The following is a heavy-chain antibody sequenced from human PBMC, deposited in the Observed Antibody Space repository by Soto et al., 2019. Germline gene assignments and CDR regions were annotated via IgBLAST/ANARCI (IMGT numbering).Heavy chain of an antibody. D-gene: IGHD3-3*02. CDR2: TYYRSKWFN. J-gene: IGHJ5*02. V-gene: IGHV6-1*01. CDR3: AREGRLAASIFHNWFDP. Sequence: PSQTLSLTCAISGDSVSNNSAAWNWIRHSPSRGLEWLGRTYYRSKWFNNYALSVKGRITINPDTSKNQFSLQLNSVTPEDTAVYYCAREGRLAASIFHNWFDPWGQGTLVTAPQ. CDR1: GDSVSNNSAA.